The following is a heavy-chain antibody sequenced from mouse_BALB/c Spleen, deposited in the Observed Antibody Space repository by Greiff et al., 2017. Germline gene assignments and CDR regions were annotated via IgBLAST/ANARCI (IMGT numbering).Heavy chain of an antibody. CDR1: GFTFSSYG. Sequence: EVQGVESGGDLVKPGGSLKLSCAASGFTFSSYGMSWVRQTPDKRLEWVATISSGGSYTYYPDSVKGRFTISRDNAKNTLYLQMSSLKSEDTAMYYCARPDPQGYFDVWGAGTTVTVSS. CDR3: ARPDPQGYFDV. CDR2: ISSGGSYT. V-gene: IGHV5-6*01. J-gene: IGHJ1*01.